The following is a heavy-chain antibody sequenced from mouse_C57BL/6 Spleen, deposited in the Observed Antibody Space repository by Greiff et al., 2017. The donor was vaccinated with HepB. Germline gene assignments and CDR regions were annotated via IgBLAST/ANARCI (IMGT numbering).Heavy chain of an antibody. CDR1: GYAFSSYW. CDR3: ARLATMVTTADY. J-gene: IGHJ2*01. V-gene: IGHV1-80*01. D-gene: IGHD2-2*01. CDR2: IYPGDGDT. Sequence: QVQLQQSGAELVKPGASVKISCKASGYAFSSYWMNWVKQRPGKGLEWIGQIYPGDGDTNYNGKFKGKATLTADKSSSTAYMQLSSLTSEDSAVYFYARLATMVTTADYWGQGTTLTVSS.